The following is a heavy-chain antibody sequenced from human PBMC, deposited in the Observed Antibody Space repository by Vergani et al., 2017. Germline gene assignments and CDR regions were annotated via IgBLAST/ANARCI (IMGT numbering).Heavy chain of an antibody. V-gene: IGHV4-38-2*01. CDR3: ARHRGSGGFFPSSYFYGMDV. D-gene: IGHD3-10*01. Sequence: QVQLQESGPGLVKPSETLTLTCDVSDSSIMTNPYWGWFRQSPGKGRVWIGCIHHSGDTHYNSSLKSRVSISIVSSSKFSLSLTSVTAADTAIYYCARHRGSGGFFPSSYFYGMDVWGHGTTVTVSS. J-gene: IGHJ6*02. CDR2: IHHSGDT. CDR1: DSSIMTNPY.